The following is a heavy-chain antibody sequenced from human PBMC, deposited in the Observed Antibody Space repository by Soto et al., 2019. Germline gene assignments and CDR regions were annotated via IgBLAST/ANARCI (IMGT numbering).Heavy chain of an antibody. Sequence: QVQLVQSGAVVKKPGASVKVSCKASGYTFTTYEINWVRQVPGQGLEWMGWMSPSSGNTGYVDQFRGRVTMTSDTSMTTAYMELSSLRSEDTAVYYCARVGGQLFGDHGMDVWGQGTTVTVSS. CDR2: MSPSSGNT. V-gene: IGHV1-8*01. CDR3: ARVGGQLFGDHGMDV. D-gene: IGHD3-10*01. CDR1: GYTFTTYE. J-gene: IGHJ6*02.